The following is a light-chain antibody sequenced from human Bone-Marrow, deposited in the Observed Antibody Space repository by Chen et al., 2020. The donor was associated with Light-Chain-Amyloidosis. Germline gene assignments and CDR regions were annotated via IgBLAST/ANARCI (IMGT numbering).Light chain of an antibody. CDR2: GSS. CDR3: RQYGTSPLT. V-gene: IGKV3-20*01. CDR1: QTISSNY. Sequence: EIVLTQSPGTLSLSPGEGANLSSRASQTISSNYLTWYQQKFGQAPRLLISGSSSRATGIPDRCAGSGSGTDFTLTIIRLEPEDFARYYCRQYGTSPLTYGGGTKVWI. J-gene: IGKJ4*01.